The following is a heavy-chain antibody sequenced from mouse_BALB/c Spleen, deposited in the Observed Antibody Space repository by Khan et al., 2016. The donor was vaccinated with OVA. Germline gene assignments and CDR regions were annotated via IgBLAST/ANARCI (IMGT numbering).Heavy chain of an antibody. CDR3: ARDFHDHGSSGTLDY. V-gene: IGHV1-4*01. CDR1: GYTFTSYS. Sequence: QVQLQQSGAELARPGASVKMSCKASGYTFTSYSMHWIKQRPGQGLEWIGNIIPSNGYTNHNQTFRDKATLTAEKSSSTAYMQLCSLTSEDSAVDYCARDFHDHGSSGTLDYWGQGTSVTVSS. J-gene: IGHJ4*01. D-gene: IGHD1-1*01. CDR2: IIPSNGYT.